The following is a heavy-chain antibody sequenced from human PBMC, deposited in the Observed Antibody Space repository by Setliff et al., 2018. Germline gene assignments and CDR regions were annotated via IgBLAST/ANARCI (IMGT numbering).Heavy chain of an antibody. Sequence: GESLKLSCKGSGYRFSSYWIGWVRQMPGKGLEWIGIILPADSDTRYSPSFQGQVTISADKSISTAYVQWRSLKASDTAMYYCARVGTAGGYYFDFWGQGALVTVSS. CDR3: ARVGTAGGYYFDF. CDR2: ILPADSDT. CDR1: GYRFSSYW. V-gene: IGHV5-51*01. D-gene: IGHD2-15*01. J-gene: IGHJ4*02.